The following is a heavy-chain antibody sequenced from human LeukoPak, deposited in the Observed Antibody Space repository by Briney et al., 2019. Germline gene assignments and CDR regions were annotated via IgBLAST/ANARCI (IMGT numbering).Heavy chain of an antibody. CDR3: ARMEFGYCGGDCYSFDY. D-gene: IGHD2-21*02. Sequence: SETLSLTCAVDGGSFSGYYWSWIRQPPGKGLEWIGEINHSGSTNYNPSLKSRVTISVDTSKNQLSLKLSSVTAADTAVYYCARMEFGYCGGDCYSFDYWGQGTLVTVSS. CDR1: GGSFSGYY. J-gene: IGHJ4*02. CDR2: INHSGST. V-gene: IGHV4-34*01.